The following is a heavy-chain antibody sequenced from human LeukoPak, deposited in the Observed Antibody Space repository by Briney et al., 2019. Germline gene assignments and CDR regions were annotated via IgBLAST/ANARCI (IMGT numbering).Heavy chain of an antibody. CDR1: GGSVSTYY. CDR3: AKVAGSRYFDI. V-gene: IGHV4-4*07. D-gene: IGHD6-19*01. Sequence: SETLSLTCTVSGGSVSTYYWSWVRQPPGKGLEWVGRFYSSGSTSYNPSLKSRVSMSIDTSKNQFSLNLTSVTAADTAVYYCAKVAGSRYFDIWGRGTLVTVSS. J-gene: IGHJ2*01. CDR2: FYSSGST.